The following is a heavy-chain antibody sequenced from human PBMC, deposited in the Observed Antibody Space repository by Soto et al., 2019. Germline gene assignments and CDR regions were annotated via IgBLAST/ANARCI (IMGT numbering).Heavy chain of an antibody. J-gene: IGHJ4*02. CDR2: ISFDGSNK. V-gene: IGHV3-30*18. CDR3: ANAGYLGYASIKAY. D-gene: IGHD6-13*01. Sequence: QVQLVESGGGVVQPGTSLRLSCAASGFTFSDHGMHWVRQAPGKGLEWVTVISFDGSNKYYTGSVKGRFTISRDNSKNTVYLQMNSRRVEDTAVYYCANAGYLGYASIKAYWGQGTLVTVSS. CDR1: GFTFSDHG.